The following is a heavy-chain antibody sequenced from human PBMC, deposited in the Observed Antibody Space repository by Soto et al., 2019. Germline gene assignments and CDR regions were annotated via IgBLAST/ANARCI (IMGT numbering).Heavy chain of an antibody. Sequence: GGSLRFSCAASGFTFSSYSMNWVRQAPGKGLECVSYITGGSTIYYADSVKGRFTVSRDNAENSLYLQMNSLRDEDTAVYYCARGPNTAVAGRFDYWGQGTLVTVSS. CDR3: ARGPNTAVAGRFDY. CDR2: ITGGSTI. V-gene: IGHV3-48*02. J-gene: IGHJ4*02. D-gene: IGHD6-19*01. CDR1: GFTFSSYS.